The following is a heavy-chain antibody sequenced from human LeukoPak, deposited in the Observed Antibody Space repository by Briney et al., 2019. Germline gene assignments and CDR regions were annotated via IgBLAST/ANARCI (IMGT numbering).Heavy chain of an antibody. J-gene: IGHJ4*02. V-gene: IGHV3-11*01. D-gene: IGHD6-25*01. CDR3: ARVSGGDYFDY. CDR2: ISSSGSAT. Sequence: GGSLRLSCAASGFTFSDYYVSWIRLAPGKGLEWVSYISSSGSATYYADSVKGRFTISRDNAKNSLFLQMGSLRAEDTAVYYCARVSGGDYFDYWGQGTLVTVPS. CDR1: GFTFSDYY.